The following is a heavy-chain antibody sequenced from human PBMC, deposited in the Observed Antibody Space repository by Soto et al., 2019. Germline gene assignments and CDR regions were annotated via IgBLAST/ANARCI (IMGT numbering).Heavy chain of an antibody. Sequence: PGGSLRLSCAASGFTFSSYAMSWVRQALGKGLEWVSAISGSGGSTYYADSVKGRFTISRDNSKNTLYLQMNSLRAEDTAVYYCAKDIELRYFDWLLASDYHYYGMDGWGQGSTVTVAS. D-gene: IGHD3-9*01. CDR2: ISGSGGST. J-gene: IGHJ6*02. CDR1: GFTFSSYA. V-gene: IGHV3-23*01. CDR3: AKDIELRYFDWLLASDYHYYGMDG.